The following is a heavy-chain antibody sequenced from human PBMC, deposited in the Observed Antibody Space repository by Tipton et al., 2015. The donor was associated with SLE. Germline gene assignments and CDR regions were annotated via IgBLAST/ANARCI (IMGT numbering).Heavy chain of an antibody. CDR3: ARPYCSSTSCYTGAFDI. Sequence: TLSLTCTVSGGSISSYYWSWIRQPPGKGLEWIGYIYYSGSTNYNPSLKSRVTISVDTSKNQFSLKLSSVTAADTAVYYCARPYCSSTSCYTGAFDIWGQGTMVTVSS. V-gene: IGHV4-59*08. CDR2: IYYSGST. CDR1: GGSISSYY. D-gene: IGHD2-2*02. J-gene: IGHJ3*02.